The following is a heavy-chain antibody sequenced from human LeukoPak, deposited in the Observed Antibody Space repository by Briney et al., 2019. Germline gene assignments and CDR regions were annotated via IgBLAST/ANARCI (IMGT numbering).Heavy chain of an antibody. J-gene: IGHJ4*02. CDR3: ARGGPMLRGKGEFDY. Sequence: ASETLSLTCTVSGGSISSGGYYWSWIRQPPGKGLECIGYIYHSGSTYYNPSLKSRVTISVDRSKNQFSLKLSSVTAADTAVYYCARGGPMLRGKGEFDYWGQGTLVTVSS. CDR2: IYHSGST. D-gene: IGHD3-10*01. V-gene: IGHV4-30-2*01. CDR1: GGSISSGGYY.